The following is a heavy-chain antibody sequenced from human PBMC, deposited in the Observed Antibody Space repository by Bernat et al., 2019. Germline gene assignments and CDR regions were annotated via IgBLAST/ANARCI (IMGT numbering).Heavy chain of an antibody. CDR2: ISGSGGST. J-gene: IGHJ3*02. V-gene: IGHV3-23*04. Sequence: EVQLVESGGGLVQPGGSLRLSCAASGFTFSSYAMSWVRQAPGKGLEWVSAISGSGGSTYYADSVKGRFTISRDNSKNTLYLQMNSLRAEDTAVYYCAKDLALTMIVIPDAFDIWGQGTMVTVSS. CDR1: GFTFSSYA. CDR3: AKDLALTMIVIPDAFDI. D-gene: IGHD3-22*01.